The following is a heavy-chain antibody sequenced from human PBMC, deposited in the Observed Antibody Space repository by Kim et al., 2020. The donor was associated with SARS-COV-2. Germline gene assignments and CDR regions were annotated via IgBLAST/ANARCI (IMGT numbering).Heavy chain of an antibody. Sequence: GGSLRLSCAASGFTVSSNYMSWVRQVPGKGLEWVSVIYTGGNTDYADSVKGRFTISRDNSKNTLYLQMNSLRAEDTAAYYCSRDPRLGEVNSSRYYFD. V-gene: IGHV3-53*01. D-gene: IGHD3-16*01. CDR1: GFTVSSNY. CDR2: IYTGGNT. CDR3: SRDPRLGEVNSSRYYFD. J-gene: IGHJ4*01.